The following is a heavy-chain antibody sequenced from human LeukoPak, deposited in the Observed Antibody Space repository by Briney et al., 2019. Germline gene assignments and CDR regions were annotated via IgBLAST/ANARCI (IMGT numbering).Heavy chain of an antibody. CDR2: INPNSGGT. D-gene: IGHD2-15*01. CDR1: GYTFTGYY. Sequence: ASVKVSCKASGYTFTGYYMHWVRQAPGQGPEWMGWINPNSGGTNYAQKFQGRVTMTRDTSISTAYMELSRLRSDDTAVYYCARDRVHCSGGSCYLTLNFDYWGQGTLVTVSS. J-gene: IGHJ4*02. V-gene: IGHV1-2*02. CDR3: ARDRVHCSGGSCYLTLNFDY.